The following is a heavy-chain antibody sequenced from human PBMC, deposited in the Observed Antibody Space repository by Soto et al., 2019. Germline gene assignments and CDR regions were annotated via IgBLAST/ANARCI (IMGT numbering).Heavy chain of an antibody. Sequence: SETLSPTCAVYGGSFSGYSWTWIRQPPGTGLEWIGEINHSGSTNYNPSLKSRVTISVDTSKNQFSLKLTYVTSADTAVYYCARDKITGLFDYWGQGTLVT. CDR2: INHSGST. D-gene: IGHD2-8*02. J-gene: IGHJ4*02. CDR1: GGSFSGYS. V-gene: IGHV4-34*01. CDR3: ARDKITGLFDY.